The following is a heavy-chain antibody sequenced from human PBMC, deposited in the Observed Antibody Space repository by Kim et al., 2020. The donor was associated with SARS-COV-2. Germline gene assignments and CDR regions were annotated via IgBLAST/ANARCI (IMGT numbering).Heavy chain of an antibody. J-gene: IGHJ5*02. Sequence: SQTLSLTCTVSGYSISSGYYWGWIRQPPGKGLEWIGSIYHSGSTYYNPSLKSRVTISVDTSKNQFSLKLSSVTAADTAVYYCARDGRGSSWYAYNWFDPWGQGTLVTVSS. V-gene: IGHV4-38-2*02. CDR2: IYHSGST. CDR3: ARDGRGSSWYAYNWFDP. CDR1: GYSISSGYY. D-gene: IGHD6-13*01.